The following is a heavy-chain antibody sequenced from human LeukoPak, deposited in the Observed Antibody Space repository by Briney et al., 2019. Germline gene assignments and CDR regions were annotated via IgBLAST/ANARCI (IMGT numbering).Heavy chain of an antibody. CDR2: IYSGGST. J-gene: IGHJ6*02. D-gene: IGHD3-10*01. Sequence: GGSLRLSCAASGFTVSSNYMSWVRQAPGKGLEWVSVIYSGGSTYYADSVKGRFTISRDNSKNTLYLQMNSLRAEDTAVYYCARDDYGSGSYYKTPLYYYDMDVWGQGTTVTVSS. CDR3: ARDDYGSGSYYKTPLYYYDMDV. V-gene: IGHV3-66*01. CDR1: GFTVSSNY.